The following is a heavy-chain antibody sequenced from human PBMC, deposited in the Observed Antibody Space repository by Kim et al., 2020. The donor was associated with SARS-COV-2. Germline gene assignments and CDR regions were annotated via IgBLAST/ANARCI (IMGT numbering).Heavy chain of an antibody. J-gene: IGHJ5*02. Sequence: SETLSLTCAVYGGSFSGYYWSWIRQPPGKGLEWIGEINHSGSTNYNPSLKSRVTISVDTSKNQFSLKLSSVTAADTAVYYCARVLGGGSSSWRARWFDPWGQGTLVTVSS. D-gene: IGHD6-6*01. CDR1: GGSFSGYY. CDR2: INHSGST. V-gene: IGHV4-34*01. CDR3: ARVLGGGSSSWRARWFDP.